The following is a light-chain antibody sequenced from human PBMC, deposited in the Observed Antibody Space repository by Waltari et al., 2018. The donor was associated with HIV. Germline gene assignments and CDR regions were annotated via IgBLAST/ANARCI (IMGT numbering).Light chain of an antibody. J-gene: IGKJ1*01. Sequence: EIVMTQSPDTLSVSSGARVTLSCRASQSANRNLAWYQQRPGQAPTLLLYDASARATGVPARFSGSGSWTEFTLTITSLQSEDFAVYFCQQYNKWPWTFGQGTKVEIE. V-gene: IGKV3-15*01. CDR1: QSANRN. CDR3: QQYNKWPWT. CDR2: DAS.